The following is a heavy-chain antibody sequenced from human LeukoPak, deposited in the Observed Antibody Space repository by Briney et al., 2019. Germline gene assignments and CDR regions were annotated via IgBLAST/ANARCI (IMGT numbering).Heavy chain of an antibody. Sequence: ASVKVSCKASGYTFTNYGISWVRQAPGQGLEWMGWISAYSGNTNYAQNLQGRVTMTTDASTSTAYMELRSLRSDDTAVYYCARAGHYDSSGYSSYDYWGQGTLVTVSS. CDR3: ARAGHYDSSGYSSYDY. V-gene: IGHV1-18*01. CDR1: GYTFTNYG. J-gene: IGHJ4*02. D-gene: IGHD3-22*01. CDR2: ISAYSGNT.